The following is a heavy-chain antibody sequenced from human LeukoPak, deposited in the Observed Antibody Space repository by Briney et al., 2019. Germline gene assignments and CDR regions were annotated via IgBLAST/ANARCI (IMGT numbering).Heavy chain of an antibody. CDR2: ISSRGDTI. D-gene: IGHD6-19*01. CDR3: ARDKYNSGAYGDFDH. CDR1: GFTFSDYY. J-gene: IGHJ4*02. V-gene: IGHV3-11*04. Sequence: GGSLRLSCTASGFTFSDYYMTWIRQAPGKGLEWVSYISSRGDTIYYADSVKGRFTISRDNARNSLYLQMNSLRAGDTAVCYCARDKYNSGAYGDFDHWGQGTLVTVSS.